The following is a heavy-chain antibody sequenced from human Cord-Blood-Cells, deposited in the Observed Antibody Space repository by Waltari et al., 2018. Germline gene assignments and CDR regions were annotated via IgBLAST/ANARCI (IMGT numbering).Heavy chain of an antibody. Sequence: QVQLVQSGAAVKKPGASVTVSCKASGYTFTGYYMHWVRQAPGQGLEWMGWINPNSGGTNYAQKFQGWVTMTRDTSISTAYMELSRLRSDDTAVYYCARAQAVAGLNWFDPWGQGTLVTVSS. J-gene: IGHJ5*02. D-gene: IGHD6-19*01. CDR3: ARAQAVAGLNWFDP. CDR2: INPNSGGT. CDR1: GYTFTGYY. V-gene: IGHV1-2*04.